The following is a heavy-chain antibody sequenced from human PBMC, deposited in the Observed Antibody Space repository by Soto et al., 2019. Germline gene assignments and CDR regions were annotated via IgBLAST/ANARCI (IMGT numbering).Heavy chain of an antibody. J-gene: IGHJ6*02. CDR1: VGTFSSYA. CDR3: ASGALGIAARPVYYYGMDV. CDR2: IIPIFGTA. D-gene: IGHD6-6*01. V-gene: IGHV1-69*13. Sequence: SVKVSCKTSVGTFSSYAVSLVRQATGQGLEWMGGIIPIFGTANYAQKFQGRVTITADESTSTAYMELSSLRSEDTAVYYCASGALGIAARPVYYYGMDVWGQGTTVTVSS.